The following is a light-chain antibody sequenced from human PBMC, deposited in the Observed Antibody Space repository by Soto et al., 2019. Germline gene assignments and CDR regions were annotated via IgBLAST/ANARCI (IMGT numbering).Light chain of an antibody. CDR3: QQYGRSPLT. CDR1: QSVSRSY. J-gene: IGKJ4*01. Sequence: EIVLTQSPGTLSLSPGERATLSCRASQSVSRSYLAWYQQKPGQAPRLLIYGASSRATGIPDRFSGSGSGTDFTLTISRLEPEDFAVYSCQQYGRSPLTFGGGTKVEIK. V-gene: IGKV3-20*01. CDR2: GAS.